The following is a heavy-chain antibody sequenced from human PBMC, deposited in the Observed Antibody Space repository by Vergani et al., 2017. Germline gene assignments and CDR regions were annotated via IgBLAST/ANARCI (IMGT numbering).Heavy chain of an antibody. D-gene: IGHD3-10*01. Sequence: EVQLLESGGGLVQPGGSLRLSCAASGFTFSSYAMSWVRQAPGKGLEWVSAISGSGGSTYYADSVKGRFTISRDNSKNTLYLQMNSLRAEDTAVYYCAKTSQGIGEVVLWFGELYNWGQGTLVTVSS. J-gene: IGHJ4*02. CDR2: ISGSGGST. CDR3: AKTSQGIGEVVLWFGELYN. CDR1: GFTFSSYA. V-gene: IGHV3-23*01.